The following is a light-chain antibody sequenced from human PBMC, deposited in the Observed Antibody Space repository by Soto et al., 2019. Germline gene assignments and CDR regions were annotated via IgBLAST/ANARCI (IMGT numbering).Light chain of an antibody. CDR1: QSLLHGNGYNY. CDR3: MQALQGAS. J-gene: IGKJ3*01. CDR2: LGS. Sequence: DILMTQSPLSLPVTPGEPASISCRSNQSLLHGNGYNYLDWYLQKPGQTPXLLIYLGSNRASGVPDRFSGSGSGTDFTLKIRRVEAEDVGFDYCMQALQGASFGPGTKVDIK. V-gene: IGKV2-28*01.